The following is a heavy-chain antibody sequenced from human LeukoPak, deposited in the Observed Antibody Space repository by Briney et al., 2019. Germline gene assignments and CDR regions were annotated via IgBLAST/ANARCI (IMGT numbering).Heavy chain of an antibody. Sequence: PSETLSLTCAVSGYSISSGYYWGWIRQPPGKGLEWIGSIYHSGSTYYNPSLKSRVTISVDTSKNQFSLKLNSVTAADTAVYYCARRRYYYGSGTPNWYFDYWGQGTLVTVSS. V-gene: IGHV4-38-2*01. CDR2: IYHSGST. J-gene: IGHJ4*02. D-gene: IGHD3-10*01. CDR1: GYSISSGYY. CDR3: ARRRYYYGSGTPNWYFDY.